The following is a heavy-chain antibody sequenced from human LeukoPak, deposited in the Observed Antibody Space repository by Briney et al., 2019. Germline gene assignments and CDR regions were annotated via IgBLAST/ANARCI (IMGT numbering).Heavy chain of an antibody. CDR1: GFTFSSYS. V-gene: IGHV3-48*04. D-gene: IGHD1-26*01. CDR2: ISSSGSTI. Sequence: HPGGSLRLSCAASGFTFSSYSMNWVRQAPGKGLEWVSYISSSGSTIYYADSVKGRFTISRDNAKNSLYLQMNSLRAEDTAVYYCARSSGSYHAPFDYWGQGTLVTVSS. J-gene: IGHJ4*02. CDR3: ARSSGSYHAPFDY.